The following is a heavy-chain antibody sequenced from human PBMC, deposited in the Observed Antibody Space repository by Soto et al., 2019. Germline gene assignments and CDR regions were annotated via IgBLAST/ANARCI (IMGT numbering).Heavy chain of an antibody. D-gene: IGHD3-3*01. V-gene: IGHV3-30-3*01. CDR3: ARDRGFLGGPRFLDYYYYGMDV. CDR1: GFTFSSYA. J-gene: IGHJ6*02. CDR2: ISYDGSNK. Sequence: GGSLRLSCAASGFTFSSYAMHWVRQAPGKGLEWVAVISYDGSNKYYADSVKGRFTISRDNSKNTLYLQMNSLRAEDTAVYYCARDRGFLGGPRFLDYYYYGMDVWGQGTTVTVSS.